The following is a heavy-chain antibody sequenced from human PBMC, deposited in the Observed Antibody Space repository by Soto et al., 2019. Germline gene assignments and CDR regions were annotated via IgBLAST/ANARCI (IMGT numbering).Heavy chain of an antibody. Sequence: PGGSLRLSCAASGFTFSSYAMSWVRQAPGKGLEWVSAISGSGSITYYAVSVKGRFTISRDNSKNTLYLQMNSLRAEDTAVYYCAKESFYDSSGDFYYYYNGMDVWGQGTTVTVSS. CDR2: ISGSGSIT. CDR1: GFTFSSYA. J-gene: IGHJ6*02. CDR3: AKESFYDSSGDFYYYYNGMDV. D-gene: IGHD3-22*01. V-gene: IGHV3-23*01.